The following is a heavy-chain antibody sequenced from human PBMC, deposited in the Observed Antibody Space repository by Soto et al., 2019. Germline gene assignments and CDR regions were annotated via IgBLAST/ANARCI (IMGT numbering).Heavy chain of an antibody. CDR2: ISSSSSTI. V-gene: IGHV3-48*01. D-gene: IGHD3-3*01. CDR3: ARELRFLEGFMDV. Sequence: EVQLVESGGGLVQPGGSLRLSCAASGFTFSSYSMNWVRQAPGKGLEWVSYISSSSSTIYYADSVKGRFTISRDNAKNSLYLQMNSLRAEDTAVYYCARELRFLEGFMDVWGKGTTVTVSS. CDR1: GFTFSSYS. J-gene: IGHJ6*03.